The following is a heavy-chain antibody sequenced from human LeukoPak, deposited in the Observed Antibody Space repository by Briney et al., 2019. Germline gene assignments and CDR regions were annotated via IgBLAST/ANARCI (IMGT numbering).Heavy chain of an antibody. CDR3: AKDGLSDTYYYDSSGY. J-gene: IGHJ4*02. CDR1: GFTFSSYG. CDR2: ISYDGSNK. V-gene: IGHV3-30*18. D-gene: IGHD3-22*01. Sequence: PGGSLRLSCAASGFTFSSYGMHWVRQAPGKVLEWEAVISYDGSNKYYADSVNGRFTIYRDNSKNTLYLQMNSLRAEDTAVYYCAKDGLSDTYYYDSSGYWGQGTLVTVSS.